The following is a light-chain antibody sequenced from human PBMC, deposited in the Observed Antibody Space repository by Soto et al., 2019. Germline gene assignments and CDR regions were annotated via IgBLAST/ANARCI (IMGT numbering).Light chain of an antibody. CDR2: EVS. Sequence: QSALTQPASVSGSPGQSITISCTGTSSDVGSYNRVSWYQQHPGKAPKLMIYEVSNRPSGVSNRFSGSKSGNMASLTISGLQAEDEADYYCSSYTSNYTLEVFGGGTKLTV. V-gene: IGLV2-14*01. J-gene: IGLJ2*01. CDR1: SSDVGSYNR. CDR3: SSYTSNYTLEV.